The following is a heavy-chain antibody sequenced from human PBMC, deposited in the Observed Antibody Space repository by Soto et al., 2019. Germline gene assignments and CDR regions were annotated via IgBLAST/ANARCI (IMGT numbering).Heavy chain of an antibody. CDR2: IYYSGST. V-gene: IGHV4-59*01. CDR1: GGSIISYY. D-gene: IGHD6-13*01. CDR3: AREGVSSRWYNYYGMDV. Sequence: PSETLSLTCTVSGGSIISYYWSWIRQPPGKGLEWIGYIYYSGSTNYNPSLKSRVTISVDTSKNQFSLKLSSVTAADTAVYYCAREGVSSRWYNYYGMDVWGQGTTVTVSS. J-gene: IGHJ6*02.